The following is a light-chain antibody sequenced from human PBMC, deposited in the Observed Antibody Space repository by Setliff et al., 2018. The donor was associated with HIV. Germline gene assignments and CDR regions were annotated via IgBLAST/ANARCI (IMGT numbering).Light chain of an antibody. CDR1: SGYVGGYSH. CDR2: EVR. J-gene: IGLJ1*01. Sequence: QSVLTQPASVSGSPGQSITISCTGTSGYVGGYSHVSWYQQHPGKAPKLIIYEVRNRPSGVSNRFSGSKSGNTASLTISGLQTEDEADYYCSSYAITNTLPFGTGTKVTVL. CDR3: SSYAITNTLP. V-gene: IGLV2-14*01.